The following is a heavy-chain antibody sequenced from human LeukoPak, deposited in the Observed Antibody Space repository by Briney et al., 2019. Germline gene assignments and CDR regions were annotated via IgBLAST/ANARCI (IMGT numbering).Heavy chain of an antibody. Sequence: SQALSLTCTVSGGSISSNYWSWVRQPPGKGLEWIGYIYYSGTTNYNPTLKSRVTISVDKSKNQFSLKLSSVTAADTAVYYCARDRYGGNSGEFDYWGQGTLVTVSS. CDR2: IYYSGTT. V-gene: IGHV4-59*01. J-gene: IGHJ4*02. CDR1: GGSISSNY. D-gene: IGHD4-23*01. CDR3: ARDRYGGNSGEFDY.